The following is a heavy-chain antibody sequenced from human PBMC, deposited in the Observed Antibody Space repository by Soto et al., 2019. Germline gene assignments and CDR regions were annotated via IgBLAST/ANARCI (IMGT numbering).Heavy chain of an antibody. CDR2: ISTSGNV. CDR1: GGSLTKYY. CDR3: ARDNNDFWSLYPLAFDY. D-gene: IGHD3-3*01. J-gene: IGHJ4*02. V-gene: IGHV4-4*07. Sequence: SETLSLTCTVSGGSLTKYYWSWIRQPAGKGLEWIGRISTSGNVVSKSSLRSRLTMSVDTSKNQFSLRLTSVTAADTAVYYCARDNNDFWSLYPLAFDYWGQGALVTVS.